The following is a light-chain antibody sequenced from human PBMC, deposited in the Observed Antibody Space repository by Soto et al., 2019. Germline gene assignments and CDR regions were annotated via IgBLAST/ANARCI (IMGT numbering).Light chain of an antibody. V-gene: IGKV3-15*01. Sequence: EIVMTKSPATLSVSPGERATLSCRASQSVSSNLAWYQQKPGQAPRLLIYGASTRATGIPARFSGSGSGTEFTLTISSLQSEDFAVYYCQQYNNWLTWTFGQGTKV. CDR1: QSVSSN. CDR3: QQYNNWLTWT. CDR2: GAS. J-gene: IGKJ1*01.